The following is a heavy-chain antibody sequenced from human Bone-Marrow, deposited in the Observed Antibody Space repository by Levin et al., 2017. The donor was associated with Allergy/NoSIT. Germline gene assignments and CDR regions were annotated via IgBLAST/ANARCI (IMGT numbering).Heavy chain of an antibody. CDR3: AKVFSTGMDV. CDR1: GFTFSTYW. J-gene: IGHJ6*02. Sequence: GESLKISCAASGFTFSTYWMHWVRQVPGKGLVWVSRINPDGRSTTHADSVKGRFTISRDNAKNTLYLQMNSLRADVTAVYYCAKVFSTGMDVWGQGTTVTVSS. V-gene: IGHV3-74*01. CDR2: INPDGRST. D-gene: IGHD2/OR15-2a*01.